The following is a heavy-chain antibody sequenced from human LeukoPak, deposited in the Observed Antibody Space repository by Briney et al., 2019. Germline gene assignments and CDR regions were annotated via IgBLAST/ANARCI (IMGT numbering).Heavy chain of an antibody. D-gene: IGHD1-26*01. CDR1: GFTFSSYA. CDR2: IKQDGSET. J-gene: IGHJ3*02. CDR3: ARDGELGSPADAFDI. Sequence: PGGSLRLSCAASGFTFSSYAMTWVRHYSGKGLEWVANIKQDGSETYYADSVKGRFTIARDNAKRSLYLQMNSLRAEDTAVYYCARDGELGSPADAFDIWGQGTMVTVSS. V-gene: IGHV3-7*01.